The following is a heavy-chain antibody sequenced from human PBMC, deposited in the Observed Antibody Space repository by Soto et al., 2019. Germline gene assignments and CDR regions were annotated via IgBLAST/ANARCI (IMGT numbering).Heavy chain of an antibody. D-gene: IGHD3-9*01. Sequence: QVQLVQSGAEVKKPGASVKVSCKASGYTFTGYYIHWVRQAPGQGLEWMGWINPNSGGTNYAQKCQGWVTMTRDTSISTAYMELSRLRSDDTAVYYCARARLGLDYWCQGTLVTVSS. CDR1: GYTFTGYY. V-gene: IGHV1-2*04. J-gene: IGHJ4*02. CDR3: ARARLGLDY. CDR2: INPNSGGT.